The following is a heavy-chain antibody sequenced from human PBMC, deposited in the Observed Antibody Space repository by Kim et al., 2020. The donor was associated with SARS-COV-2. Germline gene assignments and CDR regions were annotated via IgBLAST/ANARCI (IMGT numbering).Heavy chain of an antibody. V-gene: IGHV5-51*01. CDR3: ARHFGAFSGNYFYYYGMDV. Sequence: GESLKISCKGSGYSFTSKWIGWVRQMPGKGLEWMGIIYPGDSDTRYSPSFRGQVTISADKSISTAYLQWSSLKASDTAIYYCARHFGAFSGNYFYYYGMDVWGQGTTVTVSS. CDR2: IYPGDSDT. D-gene: IGHD1-26*01. CDR1: GYSFTSKW. J-gene: IGHJ6*02.